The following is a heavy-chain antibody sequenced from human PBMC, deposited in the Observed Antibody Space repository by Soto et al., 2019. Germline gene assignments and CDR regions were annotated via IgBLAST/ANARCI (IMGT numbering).Heavy chain of an antibody. CDR1: GGTFSNYA. CDR3: ARVFSNIWDYFDY. D-gene: IGHD3-3*01. CDR2: IIPIVGTP. V-gene: IGHV1-69*14. Sequence: QVQLVQSGAEVKKPGSSVKVSCKASGGTFSNYALSWVRQAPGQGLEWMGAIIPIVGTPYYAQKFEGRVTMTADKSTGTAYMERTSLRSEDTAVYYCARVFSNIWDYFDYWGQGTLVTVSS. J-gene: IGHJ4*02.